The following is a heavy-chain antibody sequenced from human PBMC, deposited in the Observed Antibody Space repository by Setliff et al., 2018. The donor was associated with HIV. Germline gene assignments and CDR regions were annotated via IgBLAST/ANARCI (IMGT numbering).Heavy chain of an antibody. CDR2: IYYIGNT. CDR3: ARVPRITTLRNAFDI. V-gene: IGHV4-31*03. D-gene: IGHD3-3*01. CDR1: GASISSGAYF. Sequence: PSETLSLTCTVSGASISSGAYFWIWIRQHPGKGLDWIGNIYYIGNTDYNPSLKSRVTISIDTSKNQFSLKLSSVTAADTAIYYCARVPRITTLRNAFDIWGQGTMVTVSS. J-gene: IGHJ3*02.